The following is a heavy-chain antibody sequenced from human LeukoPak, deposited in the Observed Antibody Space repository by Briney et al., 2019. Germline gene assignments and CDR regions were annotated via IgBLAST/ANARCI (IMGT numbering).Heavy chain of an antibody. CDR3: ARDPVYDYVWGD. CDR2: ISSSSSYI. D-gene: IGHD3-16*01. V-gene: IGHV3-21*01. CDR1: GFTFSSYS. Sequence: PGGSLRLSCAASGFTFSSYSMNWVRQAPGKGLEWVSSISSSSSYIYYADSVKGRFTISRDNAKNSLFLQMNSLRAEDTAVYYCARDPVYDYVWGDWGQGTLVTVSS. J-gene: IGHJ4*02.